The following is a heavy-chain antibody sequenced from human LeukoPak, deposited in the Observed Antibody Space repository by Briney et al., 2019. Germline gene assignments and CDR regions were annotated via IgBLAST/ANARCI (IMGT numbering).Heavy chain of an antibody. V-gene: IGHV3-21*01. CDR1: GFTFSSYS. Sequence: PGGSLRLSCAASGFTFSSYSMNWVRQAPGKGLEWVSSISSSSSYIYYADSVKGRFTVSRDNARNSLYLQMNSLRAEDTAVYYCARDESIAEAVPRGFDYWGQGTLVTVSS. CDR2: ISSSSSYI. CDR3: ARDESIAEAVPRGFDY. J-gene: IGHJ4*02. D-gene: IGHD6-19*01.